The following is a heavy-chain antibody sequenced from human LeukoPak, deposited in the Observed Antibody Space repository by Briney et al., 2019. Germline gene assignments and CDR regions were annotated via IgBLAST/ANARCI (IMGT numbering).Heavy chain of an antibody. Sequence: SETLSLTCTVSRGSISSSSYYWAWLRQPPGKGLEWIGMIYHSGSTYYNPSLKSRVTISVDTSKNQFSLKLSSVTAADTAVYYCARQVCSSISCYVDYWGQRTLVTVSS. CDR3: ARQVCSSISCYVDY. D-gene: IGHD2-2*01. CDR2: IYHSGST. V-gene: IGHV4-39*01. J-gene: IGHJ4*02. CDR1: RGSISSSSYY.